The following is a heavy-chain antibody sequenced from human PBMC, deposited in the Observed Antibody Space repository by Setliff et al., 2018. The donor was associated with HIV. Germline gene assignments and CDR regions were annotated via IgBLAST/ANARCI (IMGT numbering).Heavy chain of an antibody. V-gene: IGHV1-69-2*01. CDR2: VDPEDGKT. CDR1: GYSFTDYY. Sequence: ASVKVSCKASGYSFTDYYIHWVRQAPGNGLEWMGRVDPEDGKTIYAERFKGRVTITADTSIDTTYMELSSLRSEDTAVYYCARDPSIAVAGAAVWGQGTTVTVS. D-gene: IGHD6-19*01. CDR3: ARDPSIAVAGAAV. J-gene: IGHJ6*02.